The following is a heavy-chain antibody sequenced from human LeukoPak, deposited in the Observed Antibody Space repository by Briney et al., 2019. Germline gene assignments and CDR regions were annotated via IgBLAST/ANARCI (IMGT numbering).Heavy chain of an antibody. CDR2: IYTNGGT. V-gene: IGHV4-4*07. Sequence: PSETLSLTCTVSGGSFSSYYWSWIRQPAGKGLEWIGRIYTNGGTNYNASLRSRVTISVDKSNNQFSLKMTSVTVADKAVYYCAGRDYWGQGILVTVSS. CDR3: AGRDY. J-gene: IGHJ4*02. CDR1: GGSFSSYY.